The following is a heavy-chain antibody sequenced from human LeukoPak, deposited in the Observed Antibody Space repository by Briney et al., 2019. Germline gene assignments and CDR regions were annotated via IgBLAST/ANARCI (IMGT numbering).Heavy chain of an antibody. Sequence: GSLRLSRAASGFTFSSYAMSWVRQAPGKGLEWVSAISGSGGSTYYADSVKGRLTISRDNSKNTLYLQMNSLRAEDTAVYYCAKRPCYYYDSSGYYDYWGQGTLVTVSS. CDR2: ISGSGGST. CDR3: AKRPCYYYDSSGYYDY. V-gene: IGHV3-23*01. J-gene: IGHJ4*02. D-gene: IGHD3-22*01. CDR1: GFTFSSYA.